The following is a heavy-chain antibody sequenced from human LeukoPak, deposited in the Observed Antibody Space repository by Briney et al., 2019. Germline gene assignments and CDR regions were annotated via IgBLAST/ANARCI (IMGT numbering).Heavy chain of an antibody. CDR1: GDSVSSKNGA. D-gene: IGHD6-19*01. Sequence: SQTLSLTCVVSGDSVSSKNGAWNWIRQSPSRGLEWLGRTYYRSKWYNDYAESMEGRMTISQDTSKNQYSLHLNSVTPDDTAVYYCARDFGTTGWHTFDYWGQGT. J-gene: IGHJ4*02. CDR2: TYYRSKWYN. CDR3: ARDFGTTGWHTFDY. V-gene: IGHV6-1*01.